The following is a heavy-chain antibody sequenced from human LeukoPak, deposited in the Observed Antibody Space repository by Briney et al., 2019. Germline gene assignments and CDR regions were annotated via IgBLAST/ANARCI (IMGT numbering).Heavy chain of an antibody. V-gene: IGHV4-34*01. CDR3: ARVSCSGGSCYPTSFDY. Sequence: SETLSLTYAVYGGSFSGYYWSWIRQPPGKGLEWIGEINHSGSTNYNPSLKSRVTISVDTSKNQFSLKLSSVTAADTAVYYCARVSCSGGSCYPTSFDYWGQGTLVTVSS. J-gene: IGHJ4*02. CDR2: INHSGST. CDR1: GGSFSGYY. D-gene: IGHD2-15*01.